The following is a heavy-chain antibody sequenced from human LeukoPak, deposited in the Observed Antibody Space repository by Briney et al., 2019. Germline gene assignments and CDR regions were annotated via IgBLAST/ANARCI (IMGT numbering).Heavy chain of an antibody. J-gene: IGHJ6*03. Sequence: PSETLSLTCAVYGGSFSGYYWSWIRQPPGKGLEWIGEIKPTGSTNYNPSLKSRVTISVDTSKNQFSLKLSSVTAADTAVYYCASLTGTTDYYFYYMDVWGKGTTVPVSS. D-gene: IGHD1-20*01. V-gene: IGHV4-34*01. CDR3: ASLTGTTDYYFYYMDV. CDR1: GGSFSGYY. CDR2: IKPTGST.